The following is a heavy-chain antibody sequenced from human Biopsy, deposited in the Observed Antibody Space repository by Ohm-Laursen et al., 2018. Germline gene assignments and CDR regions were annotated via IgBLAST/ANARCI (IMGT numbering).Heavy chain of an antibody. J-gene: IGHJ4*02. V-gene: IGHV3-9*01. Sequence: SLKLSCAASGFTFQDHAMHWVRQAPGKGLEWVSGISWNSGSINYAVSVQGRFTISRDNAKNSLYLQMNSLRVEDTALYFCARLGELHGLWYFDFWGQGALVTVSS. D-gene: IGHD2-21*01. CDR2: ISWNSGSI. CDR3: ARLGELHGLWYFDF. CDR1: GFTFQDHA.